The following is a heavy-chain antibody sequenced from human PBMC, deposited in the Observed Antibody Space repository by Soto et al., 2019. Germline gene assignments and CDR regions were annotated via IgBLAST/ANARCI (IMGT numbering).Heavy chain of an antibody. V-gene: IGHV4-59*01. J-gene: IGHJ6*03. CDR3: ARDSYGSGSYYSPYYYYYYMDV. Sequence: SETLSLTCTVSGGSISGYYWSWIRQPPGKGLEWIGYIYYSGSTNYNPSLKSRVTISVDTSKNQFSLKLSSVTAADTAVYYCARDSYGSGSYYSPYYYYYYMDVWGKGTTVTVS. CDR1: GGSISGYY. D-gene: IGHD3-10*01. CDR2: IYYSGST.